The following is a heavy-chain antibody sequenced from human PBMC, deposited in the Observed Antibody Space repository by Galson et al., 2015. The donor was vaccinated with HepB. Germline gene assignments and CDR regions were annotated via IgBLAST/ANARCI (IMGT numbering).Heavy chain of an antibody. CDR1: GCTFTSYA. CDR2: INAGNGNT. Sequence: SVKVSCKASGCTFTSYAMHWVRQAPGQRLEWMGWINAGNGNTKYSQKFQGRVTITRDTSASTAYMELSSLRSEDTAVYYCARDARYCSSTSCSKPLNWFDPWGQGTLVTVSS. CDR3: ARDARYCSSTSCSKPLNWFDP. D-gene: IGHD2-2*01. V-gene: IGHV1-3*01. J-gene: IGHJ5*02.